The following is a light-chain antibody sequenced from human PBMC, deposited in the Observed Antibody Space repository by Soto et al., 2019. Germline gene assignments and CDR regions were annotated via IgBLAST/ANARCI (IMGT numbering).Light chain of an antibody. CDR3: QQDYTSPRT. Sequence: DIVVTQSPDSLAVARGERATINWKSSQTFVDSSDNRDYLTWYQQKPGQPPKLLIYWASTREFGVPDRFSGSGSGTDFTLTISSLQAGDVGVYYCQQDYTSPRTFGHGTKVDIK. CDR1: QTFVDSSDNRDY. J-gene: IGKJ1*01. V-gene: IGKV4-1*01. CDR2: WAS.